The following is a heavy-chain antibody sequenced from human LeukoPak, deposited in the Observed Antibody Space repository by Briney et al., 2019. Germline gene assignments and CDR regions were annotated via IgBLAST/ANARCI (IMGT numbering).Heavy chain of an antibody. D-gene: IGHD6-19*01. Sequence: GASVKVSCKASGGTFSSYAISWVRQAPGQGLEWMGGIIPIFGTANYAQKFQGRVTITADESTSTAYMELSSLRSEDTAVYYCARDVAVAGMAGDSDGGYWGQGTLVTVSS. CDR3: ARDVAVAGMAGDSDGGY. V-gene: IGHV1-69*13. CDR2: IIPIFGTA. CDR1: GGTFSSYA. J-gene: IGHJ4*02.